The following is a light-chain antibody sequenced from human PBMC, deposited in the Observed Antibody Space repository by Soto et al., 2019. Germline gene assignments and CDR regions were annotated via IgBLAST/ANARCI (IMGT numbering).Light chain of an antibody. CDR3: QQSYSTPRT. CDR1: QSISSY. V-gene: IGKV1-39*01. Sequence: DIQMTQSPSSLSASVRDIVTITCRASQSISSYLNWYQQKPGKAPKLLIYAASSLQSGVPSRFSGSGSGTDFTLTVSSLQPEDFATYFCQQSYSTPRTFGQGTKVEVK. J-gene: IGKJ1*01. CDR2: AAS.